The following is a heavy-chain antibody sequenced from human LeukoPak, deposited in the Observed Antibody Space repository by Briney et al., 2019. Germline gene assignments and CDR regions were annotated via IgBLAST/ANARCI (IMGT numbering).Heavy chain of an antibody. V-gene: IGHV5-51*01. J-gene: IGHJ4*02. D-gene: IGHD1-26*01. Sequence: GEPLKISCQGSGYSFTSYWIGWVRQMPGKGLEWMVTIYPGDSDTRYSPSFQGQVTISADKSISTAYLQWSSLKASDTAMYYCARHEVVGATFPDYWGQGTLVTVSS. CDR1: GYSFTSYW. CDR2: IYPGDSDT. CDR3: ARHEVVGATFPDY.